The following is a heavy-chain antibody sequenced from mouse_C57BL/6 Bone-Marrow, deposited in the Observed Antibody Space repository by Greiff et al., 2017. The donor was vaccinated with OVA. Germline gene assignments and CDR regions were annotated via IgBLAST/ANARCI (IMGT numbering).Heavy chain of an antibody. D-gene: IGHD3-2*02. V-gene: IGHV3-6*01. CDR2: ISYDGSN. CDR3: AREGAQSYY. CDR1: GYSITSGYY. J-gene: IGHJ2*01. Sequence: ESGPGLVKPSQSLSLTCSVTGYSITSGYYWNWIRQFPGNKLEWMGYISYDGSNNYNPSLKNRIPITRDTSKNQFFLKWNSVTTEDTATYYCAREGAQSYYWGQGTTLTVSS.